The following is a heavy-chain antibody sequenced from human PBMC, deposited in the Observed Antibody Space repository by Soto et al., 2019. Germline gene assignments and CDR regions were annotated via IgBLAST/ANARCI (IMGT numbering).Heavy chain of an antibody. V-gene: IGHV3-66*01. Sequence: EVQLVESGGGLVQPGGSLRLSCAASGFTVSSNYMSWVRQAPGKGLEWVSVIYSGGSTYYADSVKGRFTISRDNSKNTLYLQMNSLRAEETAVYYCARDLVAAADRTPHYYYYGMDVWGQGTTVTVSS. CDR1: GFTVSSNY. D-gene: IGHD6-13*01. CDR3: ARDLVAAADRTPHYYYYGMDV. CDR2: IYSGGST. J-gene: IGHJ6*02.